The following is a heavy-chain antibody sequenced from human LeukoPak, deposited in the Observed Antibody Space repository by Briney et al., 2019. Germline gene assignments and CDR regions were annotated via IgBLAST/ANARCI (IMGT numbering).Heavy chain of an antibody. Sequence: ASVKVSCKASGYTFTGYYMHWVRQAPGQGLEWMGWINPNSGGTNYAQKFQGRVTMTRDTSISTAYMELSSLRSEDTAVYYCATKPYYYDSSHWGQGTLVTVSS. V-gene: IGHV1-2*02. D-gene: IGHD3-22*01. CDR3: ATKPYYYDSSH. CDR1: GYTFTGYY. J-gene: IGHJ4*02. CDR2: INPNSGGT.